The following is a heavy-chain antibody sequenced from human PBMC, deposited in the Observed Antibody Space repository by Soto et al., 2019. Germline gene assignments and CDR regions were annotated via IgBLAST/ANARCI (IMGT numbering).Heavy chain of an antibody. CDR2: IYWNDDK. D-gene: IGHD2-2*01. V-gene: IGHV2-5*01. Sequence: QITLKESGPTLVKPTQTLTLTCTFSGFSLSTSGVGVGWIRQPPGKALEWLALIYWNDDKRSSPSLKSRLTITKDTSKNQVVLTMTNMEPVDTATYYCALRSRRPGYCSSTSCLFFDYWCQGTLVTVSS. J-gene: IGHJ4*02. CDR3: ALRSRRPGYCSSTSCLFFDY. CDR1: GFSLSTSGVG.